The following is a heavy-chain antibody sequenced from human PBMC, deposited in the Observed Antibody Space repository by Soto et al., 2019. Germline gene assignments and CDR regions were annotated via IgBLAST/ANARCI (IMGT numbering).Heavy chain of an antibody. V-gene: IGHV4-30-4*01. CDR2: IYNRGNT. J-gene: IGHJ4*02. D-gene: IGHD2-21*01. CDR3: AGGLSGDKVDQ. Sequence: SETLSLTCTVSGVSISDDNYYWSWIRQPPGKDLEWIGHIYNRGNTYNNPSLRSRLTLSLDTSKSQFSLNLNSVTAADTAVYYCAGGLSGDKVDQWGQGTLVTVS. CDR1: GVSISDDNYY.